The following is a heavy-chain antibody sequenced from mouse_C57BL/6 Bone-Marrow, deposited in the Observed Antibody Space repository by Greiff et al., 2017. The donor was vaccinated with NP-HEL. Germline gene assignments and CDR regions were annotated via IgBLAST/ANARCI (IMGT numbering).Heavy chain of an antibody. Sequence: QVQLQQPGAELVMPGASVKLSCKASGYTFTSYWMHWVKQRPGQGLEWIGEIDPSDSYTNYNQKFKDKATLTVDKSSSTAYMQLSSLTSEDSAVYYCARGLITTVVALYAMDYWGQGTSVTVSS. V-gene: IGHV1-69*01. D-gene: IGHD1-1*01. CDR1: GYTFTSYW. J-gene: IGHJ4*01. CDR2: IDPSDSYT. CDR3: ARGLITTVVALYAMDY.